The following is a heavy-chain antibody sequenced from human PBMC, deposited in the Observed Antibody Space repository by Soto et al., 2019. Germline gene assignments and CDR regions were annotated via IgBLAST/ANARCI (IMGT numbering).Heavy chain of an antibody. Sequence: SVKVSFKASGGTFSSYAISWVRQAPGQGLEWMGGIIPIFGTANYAQKFQGRVTITADKSTSTAYMELSSLRSEDTAVYYCARGAYCSSTSCYFYYWGQGTLVTVSS. CDR2: IIPIFGTA. CDR3: ARGAYCSSTSCYFYY. CDR1: GGTFSSYA. D-gene: IGHD2-2*01. J-gene: IGHJ4*02. V-gene: IGHV1-69*06.